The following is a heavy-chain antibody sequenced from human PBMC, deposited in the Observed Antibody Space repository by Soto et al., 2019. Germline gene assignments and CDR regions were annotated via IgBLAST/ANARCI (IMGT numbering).Heavy chain of an antibody. CDR2: ISAYNGDT. Sequence: VASVKVSCKASGYTFTNYDINWVRQAPGQGLEWMGWISAYNGDTNYAQKLQGRVTMTTDTPTSTAYMELRSLRPDDTAVYYCARSGLPDPVVVVGHTPFDPWGQGTLVTVSS. CDR1: GYTFTNYD. V-gene: IGHV1-18*01. D-gene: IGHD2-15*01. CDR3: ARSGLPDPVVVVGHTPFDP. J-gene: IGHJ5*02.